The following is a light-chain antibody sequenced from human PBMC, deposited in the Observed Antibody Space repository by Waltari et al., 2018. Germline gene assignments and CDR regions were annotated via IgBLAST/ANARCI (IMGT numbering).Light chain of an antibody. CDR3: QHYNNWPPWT. Sequence: EIVMTQSPATLSVSPGERATLSCRASQSVSTNLAWFQQQPGRAPRLLIYGASTRAIGIPARFSGSGSGTEFTLTISSLQSDDFAVYSCQHYNNWPPWTFGQGTKVEIK. CDR1: QSVSTN. V-gene: IGKV3-15*01. J-gene: IGKJ1*01. CDR2: GAS.